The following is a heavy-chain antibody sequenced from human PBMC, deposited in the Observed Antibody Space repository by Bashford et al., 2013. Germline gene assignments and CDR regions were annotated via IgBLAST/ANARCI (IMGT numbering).Heavy chain of an antibody. CDR1: GGSISSGDYY. J-gene: IGHJ6*02. D-gene: IGHD6-6*01. Sequence: SETLSLTCTVSGGSISSGDYYWSWIRQPPGKGLEWIGYIYYSGSTYYNPSLKSRVTISVDTSKNQFSLKVSSVTAADTAVYYCATYSSSGYYGMDVWGQGTTVTVSS. CDR3: ATYSSSGYYGMDV. V-gene: IGHV4-30-4*01. CDR2: IYYSGST.